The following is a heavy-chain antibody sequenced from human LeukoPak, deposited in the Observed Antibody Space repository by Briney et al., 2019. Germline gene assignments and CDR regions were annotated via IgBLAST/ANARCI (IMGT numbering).Heavy chain of an antibody. J-gene: IGHJ4*02. Sequence: GASVKVSCKASGYTFTGYYMHWVRQAPGQGLEWMGWINPNSGGTNYAQKFQGRVTMTRDTSISTAYMELSRLRSDDTAVYYCARDPIDVSGSYNYFDYWGQGTLVTDSS. V-gene: IGHV1-2*02. CDR2: INPNSGGT. D-gene: IGHD1-26*01. CDR3: ARDPIDVSGSYNYFDY. CDR1: GYTFTGYY.